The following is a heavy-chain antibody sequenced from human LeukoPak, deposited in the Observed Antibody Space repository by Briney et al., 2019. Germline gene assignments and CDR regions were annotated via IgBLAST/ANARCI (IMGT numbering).Heavy chain of an antibody. CDR2: MNPNSGNT. Sequence: ASVKVSCKASGYTFTSYDINWVRQATGQGLEWMGWMNPNSGNTGYAQKFQGRVTMTRNTSISTAYMELSSLRSEDTAVYYCARSRGYYDSSGYYEVADYWGQGTPVTVSS. J-gene: IGHJ4*02. D-gene: IGHD3-22*01. CDR1: GYTFTSYD. CDR3: ARSRGYYDSSGYYEVADY. V-gene: IGHV1-8*01.